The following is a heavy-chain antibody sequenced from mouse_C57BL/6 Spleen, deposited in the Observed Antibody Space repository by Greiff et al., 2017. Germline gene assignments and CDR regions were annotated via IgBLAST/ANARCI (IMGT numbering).Heavy chain of an antibody. Sequence: VQLQQSGPELVKPGASVKISCKASGYTFTDYYMNWVKQSHGKSLEWIGDINPNNGGTSYNQKFKGKATLTVDKSSSTAYMERRSLTSEDSAVYYSARADSEGGAMDYWGQGNSVTVSS. J-gene: IGHJ4*01. V-gene: IGHV1-26*01. CDR3: ARADSEGGAMDY. CDR2: INPNNGGT. D-gene: IGHD3-3*01. CDR1: GYTFTDYY.